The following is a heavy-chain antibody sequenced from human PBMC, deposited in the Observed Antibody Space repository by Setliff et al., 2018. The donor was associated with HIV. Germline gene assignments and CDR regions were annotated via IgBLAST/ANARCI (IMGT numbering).Heavy chain of an antibody. CDR1: GGSITSGGYY. J-gene: IGHJ6*03. Sequence: PSETLSLTCTVSGGSITSGGYYWSWIRQHPGKSLEWIAYIVYSGRTYYNPSLKSRVTISVDASKNQFSLRLSSVTAADTAVYYCARDEIGVWGKGTTVTVS. V-gene: IGHV4-31*02. CDR2: IVYSGRT. CDR3: ARDEIGV.